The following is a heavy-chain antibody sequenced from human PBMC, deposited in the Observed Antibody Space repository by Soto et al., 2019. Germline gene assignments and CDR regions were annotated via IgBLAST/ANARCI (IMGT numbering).Heavy chain of an antibody. CDR3: ARGASASDFDY. D-gene: IGHD3-10*01. CDR2: IWYDGSNK. J-gene: IGHJ4*02. CDR1: GFTFSSYG. Sequence: QVQLVESGGGVVQPGRSLRLSCAASGFTFSSYGMHWVRQAPGKGLEWVAVIWYDGSNKYYADSVKGRFTISRDNSKNTLYLHMNSMRAEDTAVYYCARGASASDFDYWGQGTLVTVSS. V-gene: IGHV3-33*01.